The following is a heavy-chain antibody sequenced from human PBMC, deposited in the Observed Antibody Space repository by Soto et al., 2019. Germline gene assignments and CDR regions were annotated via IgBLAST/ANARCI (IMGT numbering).Heavy chain of an antibody. CDR3: ARAPVAGTTGPV. V-gene: IGHV3-21*01. D-gene: IGHD6-19*01. Sequence: EVHLVESGGGLVQPGGSLRLSCAASGFTFSSYTMNWVRQAPGKGLQWVSSIDGSGASIYYADSLKGRFIISRDNVRDSLYLQMDSLRPDDTAVYYCARAPVAGTTGPVWGQGTLVTVSS. CDR2: IDGSGASI. CDR1: GFTFSSYT. J-gene: IGHJ4*02.